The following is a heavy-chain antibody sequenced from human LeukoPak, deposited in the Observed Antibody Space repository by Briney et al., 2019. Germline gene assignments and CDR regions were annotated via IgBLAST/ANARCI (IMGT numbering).Heavy chain of an antibody. J-gene: IGHJ1*01. D-gene: IGHD4-17*01. Sequence: PGGSLRLSCAASGFTFRTYGMHWVRQAPGKGLQWVALISYDGNKIYYAGSVRGRFTTSRDNSKNTLYLQMNSLRAEDTAVYYCAKDLTTVRSGVFQHWGQGTLVTVSS. CDR2: ISYDGNKI. CDR3: AKDLTTVRSGVFQH. CDR1: GFTFRTYG. V-gene: IGHV3-30*18.